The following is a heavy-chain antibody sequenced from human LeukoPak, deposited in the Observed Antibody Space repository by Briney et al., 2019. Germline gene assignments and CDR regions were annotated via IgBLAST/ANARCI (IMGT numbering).Heavy chain of an antibody. CDR3: AKDVRSGGSPHTFDI. CDR1: GFTFDDYA. CDR2: ISWSSVLM. J-gene: IGHJ3*02. D-gene: IGHD2-15*01. Sequence: GGSLRLSCAASGFTFDDYAMHWVRQVPGKGLEWVSGISWSSVLMGYADSVRGRFTISRDNVKNSLYLHMTSLRADDTAFYYCAKDVRSGGSPHTFDIWGPGTMVTVSS. V-gene: IGHV3-9*01.